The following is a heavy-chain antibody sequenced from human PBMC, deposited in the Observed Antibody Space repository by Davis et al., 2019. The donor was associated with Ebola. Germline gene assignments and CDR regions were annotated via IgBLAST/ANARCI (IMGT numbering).Heavy chain of an antibody. CDR2: IYYSGST. CDR3: ARVDPLGGMDV. Sequence: SETLSLTCAVYGGSFSGYYWSWIRQPPGKGLEWIGYIYYSGSTNYNPSLKSRVTISVDTSKNQFSLKLSSVTAADTAVYYCARVDPLGGMDVWGQGTTVTVSS. J-gene: IGHJ6*02. CDR1: GGSFSGYY. V-gene: IGHV4-59*01. D-gene: IGHD7-27*01.